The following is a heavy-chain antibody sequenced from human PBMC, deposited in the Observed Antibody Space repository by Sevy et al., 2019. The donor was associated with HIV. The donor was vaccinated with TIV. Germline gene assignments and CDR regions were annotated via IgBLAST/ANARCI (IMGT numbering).Heavy chain of an antibody. CDR2: IYSGGNT. Sequence: GGSLRLSCATSGFTVSSNYMTWVRQAPGKGLEWVSVIYSGGNTYYADSVRGRFTISSDNSKNTLYLQMNSLRVDDTAVYYWAIPAHTWVRGGTEGFWDYWGQGTLVTVSS. D-gene: IGHD3-10*01. CDR3: AIPAHTWVRGGTEGFWDY. V-gene: IGHV3-53*01. CDR1: GFTVSSNY. J-gene: IGHJ4*02.